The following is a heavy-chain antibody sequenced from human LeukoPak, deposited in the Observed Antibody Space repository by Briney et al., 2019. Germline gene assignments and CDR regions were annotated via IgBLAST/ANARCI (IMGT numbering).Heavy chain of an antibody. J-gene: IGHJ4*02. V-gene: IGHV4-59*01. Sequence: PSETLSLTCTVSGDSISSYYWSWIRQPPGKGLEWIGSIYYSGGGTTTYNPSLKSRVTISVDTSKNQCSLKLSSVTAADTAVYYCARLSRHPYYFECWGQGILVTVSS. CDR1: GDSISSYY. CDR3: ARLSRHPYYFEC. CDR2: IYYSGGGTT.